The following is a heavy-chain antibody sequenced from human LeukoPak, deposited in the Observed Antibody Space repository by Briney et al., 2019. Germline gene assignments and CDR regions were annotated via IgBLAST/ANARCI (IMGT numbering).Heavy chain of an antibody. J-gene: IGHJ4*02. Sequence: GGSLRLSCAASGFTFSSYGMIWVRQAPGKGLEGVSSITSGGNTYYPDSVKGRFTISRDNSKNTLYLQMNSLRGDDTAVYYCAKVEPATRGMDYWGQGTLVTVSS. D-gene: IGHD2-8*02. V-gene: IGHV3-23*01. CDR3: AKVEPATRGMDY. CDR2: ITSGGNT. CDR1: GFTFSSYG.